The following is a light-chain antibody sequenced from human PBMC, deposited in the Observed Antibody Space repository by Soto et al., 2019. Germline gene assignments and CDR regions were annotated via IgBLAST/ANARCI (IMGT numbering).Light chain of an antibody. J-gene: IGLJ1*01. CDR1: SSDIGGYNY. CDR3: SSFSISSTLYV. V-gene: IGLV2-14*01. Sequence: QSALTQPASVSGSPGQSITISCAGTSSDIGGYNYVSWYQQRPGKAPKVMIYEVSNRPSGVSNRFSGSKSGNTASLTISGLQAEDEADYYCSSFSISSTLYVFGSGTKVTVL. CDR2: EVS.